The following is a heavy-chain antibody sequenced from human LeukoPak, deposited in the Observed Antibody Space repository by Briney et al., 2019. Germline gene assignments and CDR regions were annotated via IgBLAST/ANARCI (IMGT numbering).Heavy chain of an antibody. D-gene: IGHD1-26*01. CDR3: ARDPYSGSYGDYYYYMDV. Sequence: GGSLRLSCAASGFIFNTYVMHWVRQAPGKGLEWLAFIRYDGSNKNYADSVKGRFTISRDNAKNSLYLQMNSLRAEDTAVYYCARDPYSGSYGDYYYYMDVWGKGTTVTISS. V-gene: IGHV3-30*02. CDR2: IRYDGSNK. CDR1: GFIFNTYV. J-gene: IGHJ6*03.